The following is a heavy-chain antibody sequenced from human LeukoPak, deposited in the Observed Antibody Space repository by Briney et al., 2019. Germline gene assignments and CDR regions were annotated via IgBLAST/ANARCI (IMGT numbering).Heavy chain of an antibody. CDR2: ISGSGGST. Sequence: GGSLRLSCAASGFTFSSYAMSWVRQAPGKGLEWVSAISGSGGSTYYADSVKGRFTISRDNTKNTLYLQMNSLRAEDTAVYYCAKDNGLTPYYFDYWGQGTLVTVSS. V-gene: IGHV3-23*01. J-gene: IGHJ4*02. D-gene: IGHD2-15*01. CDR3: AKDNGLTPYYFDY. CDR1: GFTFSSYA.